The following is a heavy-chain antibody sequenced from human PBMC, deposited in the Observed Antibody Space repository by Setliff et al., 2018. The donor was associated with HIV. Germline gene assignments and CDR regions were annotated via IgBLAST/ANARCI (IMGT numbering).Heavy chain of an antibody. CDR3: ARDRTYYNFWSGYYGEMLNDAFDI. J-gene: IGHJ3*02. V-gene: IGHV4-38-2*02. CDR2: IYHSGST. CDR1: GGSVSSRYY. D-gene: IGHD3-3*01. Sequence: SETLSLTCTVSGGSVSSRYYWGWIRQSPGKGLEWIGSIYHSGSTQYNPSLKSRVTISVDTSKNQFSLKLSSVTAADTAVYYCARDRTYYNFWSGYYGEMLNDAFDIWGQGTMVTVSS.